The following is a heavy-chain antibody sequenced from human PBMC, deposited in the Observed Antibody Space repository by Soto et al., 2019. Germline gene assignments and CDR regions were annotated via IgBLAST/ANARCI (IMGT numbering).Heavy chain of an antibody. CDR3: ARGADGVGSASAFEI. Sequence: QVQLVQSGAEVKKPGSSVKVSCQVSGGTFSTYSITWVRQAPGQGLEWMGRIIPIFDIADYAQKFQGRVTITADRSTNTAYMELSSLRSEDTAVYYCARGADGVGSASAFEIWGQGTMVTVSS. D-gene: IGHD2-8*02. CDR1: GGTFSTYS. CDR2: IIPIFDIA. V-gene: IGHV1-69*02. J-gene: IGHJ3*02.